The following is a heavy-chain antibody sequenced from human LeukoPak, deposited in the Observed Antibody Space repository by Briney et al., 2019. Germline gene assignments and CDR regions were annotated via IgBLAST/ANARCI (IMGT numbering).Heavy chain of an antibody. V-gene: IGHV3-21*01. D-gene: IGHD2-8*02. CDR2: ISTGGDNT. CDR3: ARSFCTSVSCPKGRYYYVMDV. J-gene: IGHJ6*02. Sequence: NPGGSLRLSCAASGFTFSRYAMNWVRQAPEKGLEWVSYISTGGDNTFYADSLKGRFTVSRDNAKNSLFLQMDSLRAEDTAVYYCARSFCTSVSCPKGRYYYVMDVWGQGTTVTVSS. CDR1: GFTFSRYA.